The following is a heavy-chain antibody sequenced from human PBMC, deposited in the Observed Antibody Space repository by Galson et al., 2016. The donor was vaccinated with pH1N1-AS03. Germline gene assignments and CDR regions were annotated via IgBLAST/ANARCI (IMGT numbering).Heavy chain of an antibody. CDR2: IGGGTDSI. Sequence: SLRLSCAASGFTFNTYGMFWVRQAPGKGLEWISYIGGGTDSIYYGDSVKGRFIVSRDNIRKSVYLQMNTLRVEDTALYYWASRRWLQNEYYFDHWGHGVLVIVSA. J-gene: IGHJ4*01. D-gene: IGHD5-24*01. V-gene: IGHV3-48*04. CDR1: GFTFNTYG. CDR3: ASRRWLQNEYYFDH.